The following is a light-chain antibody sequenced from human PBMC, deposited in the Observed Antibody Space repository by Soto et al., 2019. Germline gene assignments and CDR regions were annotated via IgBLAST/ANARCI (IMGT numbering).Light chain of an antibody. CDR3: QSYDSSLRGV. J-gene: IGLJ1*01. CDR2: GNS. CDR1: SSNIGAGYD. Sequence: QSVLTQPPSVSGAPGQRVTIPCTGSSSNIGAGYDVHWYQQLPGTAPKLLIYGNSNRPSGVPDRFSGSKSGTSASLAITGLQAEDEADYYCQSYDSSLRGVFGTGTKVTVL. V-gene: IGLV1-40*01.